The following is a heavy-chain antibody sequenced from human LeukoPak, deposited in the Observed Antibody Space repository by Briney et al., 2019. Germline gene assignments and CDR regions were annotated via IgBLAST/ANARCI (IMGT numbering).Heavy chain of an antibody. V-gene: IGHV4-39*01. J-gene: IGHJ4*02. Sequence: PSETLSLTCTVSGGSISSSSYYWGWIRQPPGKGLEWIGSIYYSGSTYYNPSLKSRVTISVDTSKNQFSLKLSSVTAADTAVYYCARPRYLFGGGSCNGCIDYWGQGTLVTVSS. CDR3: ARPRYLFGGGSCNGCIDY. CDR1: GGSISSSSYY. D-gene: IGHD2-15*01. CDR2: IYYSGST.